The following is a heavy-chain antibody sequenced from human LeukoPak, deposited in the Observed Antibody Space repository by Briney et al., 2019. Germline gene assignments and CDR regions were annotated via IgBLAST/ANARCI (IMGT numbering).Heavy chain of an antibody. D-gene: IGHD3-22*01. CDR2: ISAYNGNT. CDR3: ARDLGDYYDSSGYPTPSPPDY. Sequence: ASVKVSCKASGGTFSSYAISWVRQAPGQGLEWMGWISAYNGNTNYAQKLQGRVTMTTDTSTSTAYMELRSLRSDDTAVYYCARDLGDYYDSSGYPTPSPPDYWGQGTLVTVSS. CDR1: GGTFSSYA. V-gene: IGHV1-18*01. J-gene: IGHJ4*02.